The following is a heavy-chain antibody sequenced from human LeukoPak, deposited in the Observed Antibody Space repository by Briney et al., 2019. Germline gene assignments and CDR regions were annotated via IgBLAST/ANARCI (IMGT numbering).Heavy chain of an antibody. CDR1: GFNFRSYG. D-gene: IGHD1-20*01. V-gene: IGHV3-30*18. CDR3: AKDLTGTTRDYYYGMDV. CDR2: ISYDGGNK. Sequence: SGGSLRLSCAASGFNFRSYGMHWVRQAPGKGLEWVAVISYDGGNKYYADSVKGRFTISRDNSKNTLYLQMNSLRAEDTAVYYCAKDLTGTTRDYYYGMDVWGQGTTVTVSS. J-gene: IGHJ6*02.